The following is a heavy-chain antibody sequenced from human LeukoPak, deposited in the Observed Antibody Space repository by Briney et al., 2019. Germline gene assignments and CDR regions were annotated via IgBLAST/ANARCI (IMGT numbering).Heavy chain of an antibody. D-gene: IGHD2-2*01. V-gene: IGHV4-39*07. CDR2: IYYSGST. CDR1: GGSISSSSYY. Sequence: PSETLSLTCTVSGGSISSSSYYWGWIRQPPGKGLEWIGSIYYSGSTYYNPSLKSRVTISVDTSKNQFSLKLSSVTAADTAVYYCATYYSSFDYWGQGTLVTVSS. CDR3: ATYYSSFDY. J-gene: IGHJ4*02.